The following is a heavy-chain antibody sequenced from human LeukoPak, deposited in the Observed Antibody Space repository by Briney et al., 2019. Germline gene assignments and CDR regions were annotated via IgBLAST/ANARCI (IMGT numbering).Heavy chain of an antibody. J-gene: IGHJ4*02. V-gene: IGHV3-33*06. CDR1: GFTFSSYG. Sequence: GGSLRLSCAASGFTFSSYGMHWVRQAPGKGLEWVAVIWYDGSNKYYADSVKGRFTISRDNSKNTLYLQMNSLRAEDTAVYYCAKDGNDFWSGPVDYWGQGTLVTVPS. CDR2: IWYDGSNK. D-gene: IGHD3-3*01. CDR3: AKDGNDFWSGPVDY.